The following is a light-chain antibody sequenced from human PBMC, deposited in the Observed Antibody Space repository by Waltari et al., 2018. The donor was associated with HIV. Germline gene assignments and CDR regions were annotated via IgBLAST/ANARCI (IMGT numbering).Light chain of an antibody. CDR1: QSVLYSSDNKNY. J-gene: IGKJ4*01. CDR2: WAS. V-gene: IGKV4-1*01. CDR3: QQSYSPPLT. Sequence: DIVMTQSPDSLAVSLGERAAINCKSSQSVLYSSDNKNYLAWYQQRPAQPPKLLIDWASTRESGVPDRFSGSGSGTDFTLTISSLQAEDVAVYYCQQSYSPPLTFGGGTKVEIK.